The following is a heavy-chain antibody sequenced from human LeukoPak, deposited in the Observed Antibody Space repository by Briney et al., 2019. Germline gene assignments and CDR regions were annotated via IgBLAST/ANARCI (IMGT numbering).Heavy chain of an antibody. CDR3: AKELDTMFFDY. D-gene: IGHD5-18*01. CDR1: GFNFDRYT. J-gene: IGHJ4*02. V-gene: IGHV3-43*01. CDR2: AGWAGGTT. Sequence: GGSLRLSCATSGFNFDRYTIHWVRQAPGKGLVWVSLAGWAGGTTYYSDSVRGRFTNSRDSGKNSVYLQMNSLTTDDTAFYFCAKELDTMFFDYWGQGALVTVSS.